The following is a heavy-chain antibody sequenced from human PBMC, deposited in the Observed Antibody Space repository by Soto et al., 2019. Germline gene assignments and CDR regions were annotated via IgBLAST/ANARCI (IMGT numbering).Heavy chain of an antibody. CDR1: GFTFGDYA. CDR3: TRLNYGSGNVVYYYYGMDV. D-gene: IGHD3-10*01. Sequence: PGGSLRLSCTASGFTFGDYAMSWVRQAPGKGLVWVGFIRSKAYGGTTEYAASVKGRFTISRDDSKSIAYLQMNSLKTEDTAVYYCTRLNYGSGNVVYYYYGMDVWGQGTTVTVSS. V-gene: IGHV3-49*04. J-gene: IGHJ6*02. CDR2: IRSKAYGGTT.